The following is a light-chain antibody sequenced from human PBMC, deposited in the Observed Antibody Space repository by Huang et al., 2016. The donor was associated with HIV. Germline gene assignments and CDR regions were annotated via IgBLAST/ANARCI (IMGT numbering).Light chain of an antibody. CDR3: QQYNDWPQT. CDR2: GAS. V-gene: IGKV3-15*01. Sequence: EIVMTQSPATLSVSPGERATLSCRASQSVSSNLAWYQKKPGQAPRLLIYGASARATGVAARFSGSGSGTEFTLSINSLRSEDFAVYYCQQYNDWPQTFGGGTKVEIK. J-gene: IGKJ4*01. CDR1: QSVSSN.